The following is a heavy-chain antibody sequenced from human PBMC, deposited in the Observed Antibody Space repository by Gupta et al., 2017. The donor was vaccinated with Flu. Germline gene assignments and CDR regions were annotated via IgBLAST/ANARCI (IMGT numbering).Heavy chain of an antibody. J-gene: IGHJ5*02. V-gene: IGHV3-48*03. CDR2: ISSSAVT. D-gene: IGHD3-16*01. CDR3: ARGHWVS. CDR1: DFSFRFYE. Sequence: CEVSDFSFRFYECSWVRLAPGNGLQLIFFISSSAVTYYTDPVKGRFTISRDNAKISVYLQLNILRVQDPPIYSCARGHWVSWAQGTL.